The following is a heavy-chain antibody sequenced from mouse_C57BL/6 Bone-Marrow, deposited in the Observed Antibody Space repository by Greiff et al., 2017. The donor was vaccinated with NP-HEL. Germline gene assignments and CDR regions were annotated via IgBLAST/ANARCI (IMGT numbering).Heavy chain of an antibody. J-gene: IGHJ1*03. V-gene: IGHV10-1*01. Sequence: EVQGVESGGGLVQPKGSLKLSCAASEFSFNTYAMNWVRQAPGKGLEWVARIRSKSNNYATYYADSVKDRFTISRDDSESMLYLQMNNLKTEDTAMYYCVRHIHYGSSYWYFDVWGTGTTVTVSS. CDR3: VRHIHYGSSYWYFDV. D-gene: IGHD1-1*01. CDR2: IRSKSNNYAT. CDR1: EFSFNTYA.